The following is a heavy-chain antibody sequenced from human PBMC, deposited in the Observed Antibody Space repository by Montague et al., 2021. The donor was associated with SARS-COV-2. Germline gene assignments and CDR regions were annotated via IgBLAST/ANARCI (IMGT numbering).Heavy chain of an antibody. Sequence: SLRLSCAASGFTFSSFRMNWVRQAPGKRLEWVASISSESTYILYAESVGGRFTVSRDNAQNLLFLQMNSLRAEDTALYYCARFETSKFYSSGVDVWGQGTTVTVSS. CDR2: ISSESTYI. CDR1: GFTFSSFR. J-gene: IGHJ6*02. CDR3: ARFETSKFYSSGVDV. V-gene: IGHV3-21*01. D-gene: IGHD2-15*01.